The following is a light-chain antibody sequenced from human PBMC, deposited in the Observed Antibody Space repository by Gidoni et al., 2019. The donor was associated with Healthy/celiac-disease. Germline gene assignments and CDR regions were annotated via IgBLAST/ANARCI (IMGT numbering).Light chain of an antibody. CDR1: QGISSY. CDR2: AAS. CDR3: QQLNSYPPFT. J-gene: IGKJ3*01. V-gene: IGKV1-9*01. Sequence: DIQLTQSPSFLSASVGDRVTITCRASQGISSYLAWYQQKPGKAPKLLIYAASTLQSGVPSRFSGSGSGTEFTHTISSLQPEDFATYYCQQLNSYPPFTFGPXTKVDIK.